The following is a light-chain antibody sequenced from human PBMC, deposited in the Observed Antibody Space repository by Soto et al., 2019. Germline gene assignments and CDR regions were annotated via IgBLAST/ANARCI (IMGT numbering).Light chain of an antibody. V-gene: IGKV1-17*03. Sequence: DIQMTQSPSAMSASVGDRVNITCRTSQGISTYLAWFQQKPRKVPKRLIYAASSLQSGVPSRLRGSRSGTEFTLTISSLQPEDFATYYCLKHNSDPLTCGGGTKVEIQ. J-gene: IGKJ4*01. CDR2: AAS. CDR3: LKHNSDPLT. CDR1: QGISTY.